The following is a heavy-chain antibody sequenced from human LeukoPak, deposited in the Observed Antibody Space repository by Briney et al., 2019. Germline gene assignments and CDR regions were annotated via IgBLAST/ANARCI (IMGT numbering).Heavy chain of an antibody. Sequence: SETLSLTCTVSGGSISSGGYYWYWIRQNPGKGLEWIGYIYYSGSTYYNPSLKSRLTISVDTSKNQFSLKLSSVTAADTAVYYCAREEVPAAFAMDVWGQGTTVTVSS. J-gene: IGHJ6*02. CDR3: AREEVPAAFAMDV. V-gene: IGHV4-31*03. CDR2: IYYSGST. D-gene: IGHD2-2*01. CDR1: GGSISSGGYY.